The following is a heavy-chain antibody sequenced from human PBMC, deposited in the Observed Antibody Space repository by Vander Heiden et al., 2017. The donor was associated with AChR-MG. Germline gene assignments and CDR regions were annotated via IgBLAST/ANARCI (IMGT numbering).Heavy chain of an antibody. CDR1: GGSLSSRSYY. J-gene: IGHJ6*03. D-gene: IGHD6-19*01. CDR3: ARVRGDGYISGWYRYDMDV. V-gene: IGHV4-39*02. Sequence: QLQLEESGPGLVKPSETLSLTCTVSGGSLSSRSYYWGWIRQPPGKGLEWIGNIFYRGSTYYNPSLKSRVTISVDTSKNHFSLNLTSVTAADTAVYYCARVRGDGYISGWYRYDMDVWGKGTTVTVSS. CDR2: IFYRGST.